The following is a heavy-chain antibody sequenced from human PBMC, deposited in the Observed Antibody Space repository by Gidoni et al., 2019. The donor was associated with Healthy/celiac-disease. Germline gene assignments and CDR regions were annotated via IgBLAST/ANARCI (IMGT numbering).Heavy chain of an antibody. CDR2: ISGSGGST. CDR3: AKDHHYDSSGYYYGYNWFDP. V-gene: IGHV3-23*01. CDR1: GFTCSSYA. Sequence: EVQLLESGGGWVQPGGSRRRSCAASGFTCSSYAMSWVRQAPGKGLEWVSAISGSGGSTYYADSVKGRFTISRDNSKNTLYLQMNSLRAEDTAVYYCAKDHHYDSSGYYYGYNWFDPWGQGTLVTVSS. J-gene: IGHJ5*02. D-gene: IGHD3-22*01.